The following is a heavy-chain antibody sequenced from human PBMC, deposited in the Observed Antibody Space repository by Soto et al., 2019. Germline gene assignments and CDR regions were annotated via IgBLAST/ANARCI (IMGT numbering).Heavy chain of an antibody. Sequence: VGSLRLSCAASGFTFSSYSMNWVRQAPGKGLEWVSSISSSSSYIYYADSVKGRFTISRDNAKNSLYLQMNSLRAEDTAVYYCARDGRELVVPWAYYYYYGMDVWGQGTTVTVSS. CDR3: ARDGRELVVPWAYYYYYGMDV. CDR2: ISSSSSYI. J-gene: IGHJ6*02. CDR1: GFTFSSYS. V-gene: IGHV3-21*01. D-gene: IGHD2-2*01.